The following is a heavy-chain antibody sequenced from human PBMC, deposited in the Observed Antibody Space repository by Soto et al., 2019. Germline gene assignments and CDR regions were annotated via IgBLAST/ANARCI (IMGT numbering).Heavy chain of an antibody. Sequence: EVQLVESGGGLVKPGGSLRLSCAASGFTFSSYSMNWVRQAPGKGLEWVSSISSSSSYIYYADSVKGRFTISRDNAKNSLYLQMNSLRAEDTAVYYCARDPVKKQFYGDYSMGGAFDIWGQGTMVTVSS. CDR3: ARDPVKKQFYGDYSMGGAFDI. V-gene: IGHV3-21*06. D-gene: IGHD4-17*01. CDR2: ISSSSSYI. J-gene: IGHJ3*02. CDR1: GFTFSSYS.